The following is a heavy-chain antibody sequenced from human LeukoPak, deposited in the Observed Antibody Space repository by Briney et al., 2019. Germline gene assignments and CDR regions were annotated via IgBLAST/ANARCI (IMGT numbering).Heavy chain of an antibody. CDR1: GGSFSGYY. CDR3: ARERYDRRFDY. V-gene: IGHV4-34*01. CDR2: TNHSGST. D-gene: IGHD3-9*01. Sequence: SETLSLTPAVYGGSFSGYYWSGIPQPPGKGLEWIGETNHSGSTNYNPPLKSRVTISVDTSKHQFSLKLSSVTAADTAVYYCARERYDRRFDYWGQGTLVTVSS. J-gene: IGHJ4*02.